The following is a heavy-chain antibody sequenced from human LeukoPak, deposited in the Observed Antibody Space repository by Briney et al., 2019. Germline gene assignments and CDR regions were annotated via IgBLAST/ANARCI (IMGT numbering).Heavy chain of an antibody. CDR1: GLTLSREG. Sequence: GGSLRLSCVASGLTLSREGLHWVRQAPGKGLEWVAVISSDDSNKYYADSVKGRFTISRDNSMNTLYLQMNSLRADDTALYYCARDIGGLDGDGLDYWGQGTLVTVSS. CDR2: ISSDDSNK. J-gene: IGHJ4*02. CDR3: ARDIGGLDGDGLDY. V-gene: IGHV3-30-3*01. D-gene: IGHD4-17*01.